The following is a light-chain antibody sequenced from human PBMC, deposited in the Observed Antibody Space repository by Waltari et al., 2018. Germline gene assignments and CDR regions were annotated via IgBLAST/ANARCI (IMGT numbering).Light chain of an antibody. CDR3: AGWDDSLNGRWV. J-gene: IGLJ3*02. CDR2: GSD. Sequence: QSVLTQPPSASGTPGQGVTISCSGGASNIGNNVVNWYQQVPGKAPKLLIYGSDGRPAGAPDRFSGSKSGTSASLAISGLQAEDEADYYCAGWDDSLNGRWVFGGGTKVTVL. V-gene: IGLV1-44*01. CDR1: ASNIGNNV.